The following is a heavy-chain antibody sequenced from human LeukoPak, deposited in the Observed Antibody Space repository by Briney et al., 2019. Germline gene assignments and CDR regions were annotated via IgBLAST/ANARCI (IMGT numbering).Heavy chain of an antibody. Sequence: GGSLRLSCAASGFTFSSYGMHWVRQAPGKGLEWVAFIRYDGSNKYYADSVKGRFTISRDDSKSTLYLQINSLRAEDTAVYYCAKSGYNRFDYWGQGTLVTVSS. D-gene: IGHD5-24*01. CDR1: GFTFSSYG. CDR2: IRYDGSNK. CDR3: AKSGYNRFDY. J-gene: IGHJ4*02. V-gene: IGHV3-30*02.